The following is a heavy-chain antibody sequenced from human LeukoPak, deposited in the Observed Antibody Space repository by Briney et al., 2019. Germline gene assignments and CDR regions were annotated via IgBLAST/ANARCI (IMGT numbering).Heavy chain of an antibody. CDR2: IYTSGST. Sequence: SETLSLTCTVSGGTLSRNYWNWIRQPAGKGLEWIGRIYTSGSTNYNPSLKSRVTMSVDTSKNQFSLKLSSVTAADTAVYYCARKDWSPGSFDPWGQGTLVTVSS. J-gene: IGHJ5*02. V-gene: IGHV4-4*07. CDR1: GGTLSRNY. D-gene: IGHD3/OR15-3a*01. CDR3: ARKDWSPGSFDP.